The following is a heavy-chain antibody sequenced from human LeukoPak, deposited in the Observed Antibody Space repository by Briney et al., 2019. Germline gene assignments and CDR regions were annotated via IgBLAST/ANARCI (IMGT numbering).Heavy chain of an antibody. J-gene: IGHJ4*02. CDR1: GYTFTGYY. CDR3: ARGKAAAGSFDY. Sequence: ASVKVSCKASGYTFTGYYMHWVRQAPGQGLEWMGWINPNSGGANYAQKFQGRVTMTRDTSISTAYMELSRLRSDDTAVYYCARGKAAAGSFDYWGQGTLVTVSS. V-gene: IGHV1-2*02. CDR2: INPNSGGA. D-gene: IGHD6-13*01.